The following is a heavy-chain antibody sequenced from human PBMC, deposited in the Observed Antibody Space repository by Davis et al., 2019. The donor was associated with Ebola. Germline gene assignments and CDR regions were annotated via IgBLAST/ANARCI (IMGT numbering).Heavy chain of an antibody. V-gene: IGHV1-18*01. D-gene: IGHD1-1*01. J-gene: IGHJ4*02. CDR1: GGSFSSYA. CDR3: ARAQFPTTSDH. CDR2: INPHNGNT. Sequence: AASVKVSCKASGGSFSSYAVNWVRQAPGQGLEWMGWINPHNGNTNYAQNVQGRVIMTSDTATTTAYMEVGSLRSDDTAVYYCARAQFPTTSDHWGQGTLVTVSS.